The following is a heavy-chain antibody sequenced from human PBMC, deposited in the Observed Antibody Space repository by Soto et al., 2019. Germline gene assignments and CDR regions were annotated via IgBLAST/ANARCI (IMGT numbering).Heavy chain of an antibody. CDR3: ARPLIGNTVDL. Sequence: QAQLLQSGAEVKKPGASVKVSCKASGYPVINYFIHWVRQAPGQRLRWIGIVDPSRGSADYAQKFQGRVTMTTDVSTSTVFMHLSSLRSEDTAVYYCARPLIGNTVDLWGQGTTVIVAS. J-gene: IGHJ3*01. D-gene: IGHD1-7*01. CDR1: GYPVINYF. V-gene: IGHV1-46*01. CDR2: VDPSRGSA.